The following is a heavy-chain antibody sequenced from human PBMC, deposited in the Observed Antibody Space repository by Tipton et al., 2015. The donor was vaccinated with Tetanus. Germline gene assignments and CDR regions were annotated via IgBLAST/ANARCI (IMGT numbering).Heavy chain of an antibody. CDR2: IYFEGST. Sequence: TLSLTCTVSGGSIIDKKHYWGWIRQPPGKGLEWIASIYFEGSTYYSPSLKSRLTIDVDTSQNLFSLKLTSVTAADTAVYYCARHLYGYWFDPWGQGTQVTVSS. CDR1: GGSIIDKKHY. J-gene: IGHJ5*02. CDR3: ARHLYGYWFDP. D-gene: IGHD2/OR15-2a*01. V-gene: IGHV4-39*01.